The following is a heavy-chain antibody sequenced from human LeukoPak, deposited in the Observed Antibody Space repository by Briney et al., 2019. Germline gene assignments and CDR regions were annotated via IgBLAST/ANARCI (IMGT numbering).Heavy chain of an antibody. Sequence: GGSLRLSCAASGFTFSSYAMHWVRQAPGKGLEWVAVISYDGSNKYYADSVKGRFTISRDNSKNTLYLQMNSLRAEDTAVYYCARDRANGDYPSLEIDYWGQGTLATVSS. J-gene: IGHJ4*02. CDR2: ISYDGSNK. CDR1: GFTFSSYA. D-gene: IGHD4-17*01. V-gene: IGHV3-30-3*01. CDR3: ARDRANGDYPSLEIDY.